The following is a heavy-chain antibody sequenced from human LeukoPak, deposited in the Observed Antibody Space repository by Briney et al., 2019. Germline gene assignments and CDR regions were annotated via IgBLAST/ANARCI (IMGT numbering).Heavy chain of an antibody. CDR2: IYYSGST. J-gene: IGHJ6*03. V-gene: IGHV4-59*01. D-gene: IGHD6-13*01. CDR3: ARGKGSSPYYYYYYMDV. CDR1: GGSFSSYY. Sequence: SETLSLICTVSGGSFSSYYWSWIRQPPGKGLEWIGYIYYSGSTNYNPSLKSRVTISVDTSKNQFSLKLSSVTAADTAVYYCARGKGSSPYYYYYYMDVWGKGTTVTVSS.